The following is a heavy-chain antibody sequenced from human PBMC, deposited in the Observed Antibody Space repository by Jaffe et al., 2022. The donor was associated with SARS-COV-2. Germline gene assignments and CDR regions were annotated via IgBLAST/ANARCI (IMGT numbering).Heavy chain of an antibody. J-gene: IGHJ4*02. CDR3: AREGGGIAARLRTLDY. Sequence: QVQLVQSGAEVKKPGASVKVSCKASAYTFTSYYLHWVRQAPGQGLEWMGVTNPSSGATSYAQKFQGRVTMARDTSTSTLYMELSSLRSEDTAIYYCAREGGGIAARLRTLDYWGQGTLVTVSS. V-gene: IGHV1-46*01. CDR2: TNPSSGAT. D-gene: IGHD6-6*01. CDR1: AYTFTSYY.